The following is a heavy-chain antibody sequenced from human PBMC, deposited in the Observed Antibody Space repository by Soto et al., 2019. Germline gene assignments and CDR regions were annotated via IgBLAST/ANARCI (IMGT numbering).Heavy chain of an antibody. J-gene: IGHJ4*02. V-gene: IGHV1-3*01. CDR2: INAGKGDT. CDR1: GYIFINYA. CDR3: ARGVGASYYFDY. D-gene: IGHD1-26*01. Sequence: ASVKVSCKASGYIFINYAIHWVRKAPGQRLEWMGWINAGKGDTIYAQKFQDRMTINRDTFASTAYLELRSLRSDVMAVYYCARGVGASYYFDYCGQGTLVTVSS.